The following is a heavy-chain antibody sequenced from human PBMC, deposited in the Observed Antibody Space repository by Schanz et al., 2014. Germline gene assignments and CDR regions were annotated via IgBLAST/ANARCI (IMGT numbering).Heavy chain of an antibody. CDR3: ARGEANWGQY. Sequence: QVQLVQSGAEVKKPGASVKVSCKASGYTFSSYGMSWVRQAPGQGLEWMGWINTTTGNPTYAQGFTGRFVFSLDTSVSTAYLQISFLKTDDTAVFFCARGEANWGQYWGQGTLVTVSS. J-gene: IGHJ4*02. D-gene: IGHD7-27*01. CDR1: GYTFSSYG. CDR2: INTTTGNP. V-gene: IGHV7-4-1*02.